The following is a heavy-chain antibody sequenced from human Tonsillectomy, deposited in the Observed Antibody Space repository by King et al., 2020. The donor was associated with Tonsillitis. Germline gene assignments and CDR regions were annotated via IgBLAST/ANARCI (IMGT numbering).Heavy chain of an antibody. J-gene: IGHJ4*01. CDR1: GFAFNTYA. D-gene: IGHD2-15*01. CDR2: ISFDGSME. V-gene: IGHV3-30*04. CDR3: AKSPFDRSYSGDLCYSPPAFDL. Sequence: QLVQSGGGLVQPGRSLRLSCTASGFAFNTYALHWVRQAPGKGLEWVAVISFDGSMEYYADSVKGRFTISRDNSKNTLYLQMRSLRTEDTAVYYCAKSPFDRSYSGDLCYSPPAFDLGGHGTLVPLSS.